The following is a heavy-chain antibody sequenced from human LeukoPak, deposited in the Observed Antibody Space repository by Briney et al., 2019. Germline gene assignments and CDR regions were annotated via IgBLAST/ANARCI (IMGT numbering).Heavy chain of an antibody. Sequence: ASVKVSCKASGYTFTGYYMHWVRQAPGQGLEWMGWINPNSGGTNYAQKFQERVTITRDMSTSTAYMELSSLRSEDTAVYYCAAAIYGSGSYGEGAFDIWGQGTMVTVSS. V-gene: IGHV1-2*02. D-gene: IGHD3-10*01. CDR1: GYTFTGYY. J-gene: IGHJ3*02. CDR3: AAAIYGSGSYGEGAFDI. CDR2: INPNSGGT.